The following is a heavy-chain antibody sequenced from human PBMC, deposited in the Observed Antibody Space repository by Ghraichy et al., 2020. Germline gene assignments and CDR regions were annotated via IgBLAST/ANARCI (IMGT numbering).Heavy chain of an antibody. J-gene: IGHJ6*02. CDR3: AKDIGLPDPRGNSYGYYYYYGMDV. D-gene: IGHD5-18*01. V-gene: IGHV3-9*01. CDR2: ITWHSGSL. Sequence: GGSLRLSCVVSGFTFDDYAMHWVRQAPGKGLEWVSSITWHSGSLGYADSVKGRFTISRDNAKNSLYLQMNSLRAEDTALYYCAKDIGLPDPRGNSYGYYYYYGMDVWGQGTTVTVSS. CDR1: GFTFDDYA.